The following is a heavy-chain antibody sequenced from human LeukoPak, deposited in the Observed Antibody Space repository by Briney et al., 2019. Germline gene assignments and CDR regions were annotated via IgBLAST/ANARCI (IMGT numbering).Heavy chain of an antibody. Sequence: PGRSLRLSCAASGFAFSSYGMHWVRKAPGKGLGWVAVISHDGSNEYYADSVEGRFTISRANSKNTLYLQMNSLRPEDTAVYYCAKEGYYGSGSFPDYWGQGTLVTVSS. CDR3: AKEGYYGSGSFPDY. D-gene: IGHD3-10*01. CDR1: GFAFSSYG. CDR2: ISHDGSNE. J-gene: IGHJ4*02. V-gene: IGHV3-30*18.